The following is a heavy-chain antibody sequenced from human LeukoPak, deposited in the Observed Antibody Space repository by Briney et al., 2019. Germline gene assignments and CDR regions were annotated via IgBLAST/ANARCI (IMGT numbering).Heavy chain of an antibody. CDR2: INPSGGT. CDR1: GGSISSGGYY. Sequence: PSETLSLTCTVSGGSISSGGYYWTWIRQPPGKGLEWIGEINPSGGTNYNPSLKSRVTMSIDTSKNQLSLTLSSVTAADTSVYYCARLNVEQWRNTMDYWGQGTLVTVSS. D-gene: IGHD1/OR15-1a*01. V-gene: IGHV4-39*07. CDR3: ARLNVEQWRNTMDY. J-gene: IGHJ4*02.